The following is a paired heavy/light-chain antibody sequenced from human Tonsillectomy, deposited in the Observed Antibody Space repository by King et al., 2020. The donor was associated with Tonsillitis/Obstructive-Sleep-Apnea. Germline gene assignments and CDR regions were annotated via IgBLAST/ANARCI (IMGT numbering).Light chain of an antibody. CDR1: SSNIGINT. V-gene: IGLV1-44*01. Sequence: QSVLTQPPSASGTPGQRVTISCSGSSSNIGINTIHWYQQLPGTAPKLLIYSADQRPSGVPDRFSGSKSGTSASLAISGLQSEDEADYYCAAWDDSLNGPWVFGGGTKLTVL. CDR2: SAD. J-gene: IGLJ3*02. CDR3: AAWDDSLNGPWV.
Heavy chain of an antibody. CDR1: GYTFTNYG. V-gene: IGHV1-18*01. CDR3: ARSRPYVVVAAAVTRECDY. J-gene: IGHJ4*02. CDR2: ISAYNGDT. Sequence: QVQLVQSGVEVKKPGASVKVSCKASGYTFTNYGISWVRQAPGQGLEWMGWISAYNGDTNYAQKLQGRVTMTTDTSTNTAYMELRSLRSDDTAVYYCARSRPYVVVAAAVTRECDYWGQGTLVTVSS. D-gene: IGHD2-2*01.